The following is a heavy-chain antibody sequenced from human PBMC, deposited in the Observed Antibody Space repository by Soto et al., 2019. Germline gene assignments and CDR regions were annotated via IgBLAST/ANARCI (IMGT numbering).Heavy chain of an antibody. Sequence: QVQLVESGGGVVQPGRSLRLSCAASGFTFSSYGMHWVRQAPGKGLEWVAVIWYDASNKYYADSVKGRFTISRDNSKNTLYLQMNSLRAEDTAGYYCARECAGYSSGWYQRGGFDYWGQGTLVTVSS. CDR2: IWYDASNK. CDR3: ARECAGYSSGWYQRGGFDY. V-gene: IGHV3-33*01. CDR1: GFTFSSYG. D-gene: IGHD6-19*01. J-gene: IGHJ4*02.